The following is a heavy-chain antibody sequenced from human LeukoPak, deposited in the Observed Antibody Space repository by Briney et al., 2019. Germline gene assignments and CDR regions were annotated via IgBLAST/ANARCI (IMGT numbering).Heavy chain of an antibody. CDR3: AKDLISPSSYGTFVY. J-gene: IGHJ4*02. CDR2: ISYDGSNK. Sequence: GRSLRLSCAASGFTFSSYGMHWVRQAPGKGLEWVAVISYDGSNKYYADSVKGRFTISRDNSKNTLYLQMNSLRAEDTAVYHCAKDLISPSSYGTFVYWGQGTLVTVSS. V-gene: IGHV3-30*18. D-gene: IGHD1-14*01. CDR1: GFTFSSYG.